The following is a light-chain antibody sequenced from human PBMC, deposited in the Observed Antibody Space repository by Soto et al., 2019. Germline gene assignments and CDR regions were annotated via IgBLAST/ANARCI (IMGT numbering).Light chain of an antibody. CDR2: EGV. V-gene: IGLV2-23*01. CDR3: CSYVGATTYV. Sequence: QSALTEPATVSGSPGESITITCTGSASNIGGYNLVSWYQHHAGKATKVIIYEGVKRPSGVSNRFSGFKSGTTASLTISGLQAEDEADYYCCSYVGATTYVFGSGTKVTVL. CDR1: ASNIGGYNL. J-gene: IGLJ1*01.